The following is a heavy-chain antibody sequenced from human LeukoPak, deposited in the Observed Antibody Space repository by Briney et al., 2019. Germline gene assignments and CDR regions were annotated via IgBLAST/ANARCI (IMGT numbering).Heavy chain of an antibody. CDR3: ARQAGGYDYYYYGMDV. J-gene: IGHJ6*02. CDR1: GGSFSGYY. D-gene: IGHD3-22*01. Sequence: PSETLSLTCAVYGGSFSGYYWSWIRQPPGKGLEWIGYIYYSGSTNYNPSLKSRVTISVDTSKNQFSLKLSSVTAADTAVYYCARQAGGYDYYYYGMDVWGQGTTVTVSS. V-gene: IGHV4-59*08. CDR2: IYYSGST.